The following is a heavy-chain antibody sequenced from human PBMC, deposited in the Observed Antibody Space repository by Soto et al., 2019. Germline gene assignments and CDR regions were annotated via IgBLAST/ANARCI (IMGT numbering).Heavy chain of an antibody. D-gene: IGHD1-1*01. CDR2: INTDGSST. CDR1: GFTFSSYW. J-gene: IGHJ4*02. Sequence: GGSLRLSCAASGFTFSSYWMHWVRQAPGKGLVWVSRINTDGSSTGYADSVKGRFTISRDNAKNMLNLQMNSLRAEDTAVYYCGRGRYNWNDSPFDYWGQGTLVTVSS. CDR3: GRGRYNWNDSPFDY. V-gene: IGHV3-74*01.